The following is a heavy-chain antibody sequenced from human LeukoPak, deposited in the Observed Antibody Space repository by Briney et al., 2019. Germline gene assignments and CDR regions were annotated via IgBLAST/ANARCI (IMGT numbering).Heavy chain of an antibody. CDR3: ATAPRYYYYMDV. CDR1: GGSFSGYY. CDR2: INHSGST. J-gene: IGHJ6*03. Sequence: SETLSLTCAVYGGSFSGYYWSWIRQPPGKGLEWIGEINHSGSTNYNPSLKSRVTISVDTSKNQFSLKLSSVTAADTAVYYCATAPRYYYYMDVWGKGTTVTISS. V-gene: IGHV4-34*01.